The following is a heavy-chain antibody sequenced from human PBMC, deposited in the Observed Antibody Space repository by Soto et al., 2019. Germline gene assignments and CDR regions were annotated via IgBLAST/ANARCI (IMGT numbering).Heavy chain of an antibody. D-gene: IGHD4-17*01. CDR1: GFTFSSYG. CDR3: AKKGDYDGLFHY. Sequence: QPGGSLRLSCAASGFTFSSYGMHWVRQAPVKGLEWVAVVSYDGRNKYYGDSVKGRFTISRDNSKNTLYLQMDSLRAEDTAVYYCAKKGDYDGLFHYWGQGPLVTVYS. V-gene: IGHV3-30*18. CDR2: VSYDGRNK. J-gene: IGHJ4*02.